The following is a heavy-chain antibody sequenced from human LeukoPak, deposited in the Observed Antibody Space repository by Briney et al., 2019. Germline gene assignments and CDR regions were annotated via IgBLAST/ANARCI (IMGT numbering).Heavy chain of an antibody. CDR1: GFTVSDYY. D-gene: IGHD6-13*01. Sequence: PGGSLRLSCAASGFTVSDYYMNWVRQAPGKGLEWVSVIYRGGFTYYADSVRGRFSISRDNSKNTLYLQINSLRAEDTALYYCARDRAYNSNWPNFYYYYYMDVWGKGTTVTISS. J-gene: IGHJ6*03. CDR2: IYRGGFT. V-gene: IGHV3-53*01. CDR3: ARDRAYNSNWPNFYYYYYMDV.